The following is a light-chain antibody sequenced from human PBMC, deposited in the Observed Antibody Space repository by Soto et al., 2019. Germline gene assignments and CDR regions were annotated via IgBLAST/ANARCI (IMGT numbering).Light chain of an antibody. J-gene: IGLJ2*01. CDR1: SSDVGGYNS. Sequence: QSVLTQPPSASGSPGQSVTISCTGTSSDVGGYNSVSWYQHHPGKAPKLMIYAVSRRPSRVPDRFSGSKSGNTASLTVSGLQAEDEAAYYCSSYSGSINVVFGGGTKLTVL. CDR3: SSYSGSINVV. CDR2: AVS. V-gene: IGLV2-8*01.